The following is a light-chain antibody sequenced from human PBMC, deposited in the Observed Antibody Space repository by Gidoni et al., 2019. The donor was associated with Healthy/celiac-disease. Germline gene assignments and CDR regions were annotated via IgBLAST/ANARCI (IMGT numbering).Light chain of an antibody. CDR1: QSVSSY. CDR3: QQRSNWPPYT. J-gene: IGKJ2*01. V-gene: IGKV3-11*01. CDR2: DAS. Sequence: IVLTQSPATLSLSPGERATLSCRASQSVSSYLAWYQQKPGQAPRLLIYDASNRAPGIPARFSGSGSGTDFTLTISSLEPEDFAVYYCQQRSNWPPYTFGQGTKLEIK.